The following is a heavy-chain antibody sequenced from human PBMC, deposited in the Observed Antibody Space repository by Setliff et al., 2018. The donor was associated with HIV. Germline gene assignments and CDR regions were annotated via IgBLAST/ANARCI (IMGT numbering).Heavy chain of an antibody. CDR3: ARDPYDSLTIYYGAFDI. J-gene: IGHJ3*02. D-gene: IGHD3-9*01. CDR2: INPSGGST. Sequence: ASVKVSCKASGYTFTSYYMHWVRQAPGQGLEWMGIINPSGGSTSYAQKFQGRVTISRDNSKNLLYLQMTSLRAEDTDVYYCARDPYDSLTIYYGAFDIWGQGTMVTVSS. V-gene: IGHV1-46*01. CDR1: GYTFTSYY.